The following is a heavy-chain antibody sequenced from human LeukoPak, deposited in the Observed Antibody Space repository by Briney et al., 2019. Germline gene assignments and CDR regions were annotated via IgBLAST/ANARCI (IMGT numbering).Heavy chain of an antibody. CDR2: ISYDGSNK. J-gene: IGHJ4*02. CDR1: GFTFSSYA. CDR3: AKRGNCSGGSCHYFDY. V-gene: IGHV3-30-3*02. Sequence: GGSLRLSCAASGFTFSSYAMHWVRQAPGKGLEWVAVISYDGSNKYYADSVKGRFTISRDNSKNTLYLQMNSLRAEDTAVYYCAKRGNCSGGSCHYFDYWGQGTLVTVSS. D-gene: IGHD2-15*01.